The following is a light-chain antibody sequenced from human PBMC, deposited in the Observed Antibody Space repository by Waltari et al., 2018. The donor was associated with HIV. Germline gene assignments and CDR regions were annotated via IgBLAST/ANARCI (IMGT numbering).Light chain of an antibody. CDR2: TAS. CDR1: QGVSRY. J-gene: IGKJ4*01. V-gene: IGKV1-9*01. CDR3: QQFNGYPLT. Sequence: DIQLTQSPSFLSVSVGDRVTITCRASQGVSRYLAWYQQKAGKAPKVLIYTASTLQSGGPSRFSGSGSGTEFTLTISSLQPEDFATYYCQQFNGYPLTFGGGTKVEIK.